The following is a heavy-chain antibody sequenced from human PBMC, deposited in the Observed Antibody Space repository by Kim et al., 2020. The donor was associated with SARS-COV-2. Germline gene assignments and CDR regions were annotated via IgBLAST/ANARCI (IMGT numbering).Heavy chain of an antibody. CDR3: ARDDPRTDYGDNGGSGAFDI. J-gene: IGHJ3*02. CDR1: GFTFSDYY. D-gene: IGHD4-17*01. V-gene: IGHV3-11*05. CDR2: ISSSSSYT. Sequence: GGSLRLSCAASGFTFSDYYMSWIRQAPGKGLEWVSYISSSSSYTNYADSVKGRFTISRDNAKNSLYLQMNSLRAEDTAVYYCARDDPRTDYGDNGGSGAFDIWGQGTMVTVSS.